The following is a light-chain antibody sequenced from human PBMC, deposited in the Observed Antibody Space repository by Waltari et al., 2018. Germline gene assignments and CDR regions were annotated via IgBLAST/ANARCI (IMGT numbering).Light chain of an antibody. CDR2: SST. CDR1: TGPVASAHY. V-gene: IGLV7-43*01. J-gene: IGLJ3*02. Sequence: QTVVTQEPSLTVSPGGTVTLTCASSTGPVASAHYPSWFQQMPGQAPRALIFSSTNKYSWTPARFSGSLLGGKAVLTLSSVQPEDEADYYCLLHFGGDQLVFGGGTRLTVL. CDR3: LLHFGGDQLV.